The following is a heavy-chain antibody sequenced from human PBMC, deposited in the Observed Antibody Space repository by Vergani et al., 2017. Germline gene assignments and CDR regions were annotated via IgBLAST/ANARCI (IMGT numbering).Heavy chain of an antibody. V-gene: IGHV3-49*03. CDR1: GFTFGYYA. Sequence: EVQLVESGGDLVQPGRSLRLSCTASGFTFGYYAMDWFRQAPGQGLEWVGGIRSKAYGQATIYAASVKGRFTISRDNAKNSLYLQMNSLRAEDTALYYCARERNAYYDFWSGYYTQYYFDYWGQGTLVTVSS. CDR3: ARERNAYYDFWSGYYTQYYFDY. CDR2: IRSKAYGQAT. J-gene: IGHJ4*02. D-gene: IGHD3-3*01.